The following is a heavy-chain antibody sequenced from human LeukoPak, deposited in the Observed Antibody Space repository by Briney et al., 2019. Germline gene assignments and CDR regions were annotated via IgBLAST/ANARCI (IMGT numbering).Heavy chain of an antibody. CDR3: AKDRDYGDYYIEFDY. V-gene: IGHV3-23*01. CDR1: GFTFSSYA. Sequence: GGSLRLSCAASGFTFSSYAMSWVRQPPGKGLEWVSAISGSGGSTYYADSVKGRFTISRDNSKNTLYLQMNSLRAEDTAVYYCAKDRDYGDYYIEFDYWGQGTLVTVSS. CDR2: ISGSGGST. J-gene: IGHJ4*02. D-gene: IGHD4-17*01.